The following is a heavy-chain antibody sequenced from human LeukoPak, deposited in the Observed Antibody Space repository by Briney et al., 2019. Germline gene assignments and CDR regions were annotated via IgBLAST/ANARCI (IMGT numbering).Heavy chain of an antibody. CDR3: ATQGAVAGIA. CDR2: IYHSGST. CDR1: GGSISSGGYS. Sequence: SQTLSLTCAVSGGSISSGGYSWSWIRQPPGKGLEWIGYIYHSGSTNYNPSLKSRVTMSVDKSKNQFSLKLSSVTAADTAVYYCATQGAVAGIAWGQGTLITVSS. V-gene: IGHV4-30-2*01. J-gene: IGHJ4*02. D-gene: IGHD6-19*01.